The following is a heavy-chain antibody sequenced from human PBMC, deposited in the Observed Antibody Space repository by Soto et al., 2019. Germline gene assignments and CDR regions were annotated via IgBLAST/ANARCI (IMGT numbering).Heavy chain of an antibody. CDR3: AQIVVAGLGYYFDY. CDR1: GFSLSSTRMA. V-gene: IGHV2-5*02. D-gene: IGHD6-19*01. CDR2: IYWDDDK. J-gene: IGHJ4*02. Sequence: QITLKESGPTLVKPTQTLTLTCTFSGFSLSSTRMAVGWIRQPPGKDLEWLALIYWDDDKRYSPFLKSRLTITNETSNNQVVLTMSNMDPVDTGRHYCAQIVVAGLGYYFDYWGQGTLVTVSS.